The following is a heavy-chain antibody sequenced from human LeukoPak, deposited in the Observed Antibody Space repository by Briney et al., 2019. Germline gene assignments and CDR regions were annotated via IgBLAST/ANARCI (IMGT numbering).Heavy chain of an antibody. V-gene: IGHV3-21*05. CDR2: IRGSRSGL. CDR3: ARDDNWGFDY. J-gene: IGHJ4*02. D-gene: IGHD7-27*01. CDR1: GFAFSDYS. Sequence: GGSLRLSCATSGFAFSDYSMNWVRQAPGKGLGWVANIRGSRSGLGSGNYYADSVKGRFTISRDNAKNSLYLQMDSLRADDTACYHCARDDNWGFDYWGQGALVTVSS.